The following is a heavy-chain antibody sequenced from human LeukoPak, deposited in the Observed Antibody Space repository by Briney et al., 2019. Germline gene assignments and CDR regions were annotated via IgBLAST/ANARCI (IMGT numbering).Heavy chain of an antibody. D-gene: IGHD5-24*01. CDR2: ISTSSSTI. CDR3: ARVEMATIGDY. V-gene: IGHV3-48*01. CDR1: RFSFSNAW. Sequence: GGSLRLSCAASRFSFSNAWMSWVRQAPGKGLEWVSYISTSSSTIYYADSVKGRFTISRDNAKNSLYLQMNSLRVEDTAVYYCARVEMATIGDYWGQGTLVTVSS. J-gene: IGHJ4*02.